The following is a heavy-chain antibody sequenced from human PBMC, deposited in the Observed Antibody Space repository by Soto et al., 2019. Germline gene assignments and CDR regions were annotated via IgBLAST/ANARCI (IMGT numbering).Heavy chain of an antibody. V-gene: IGHV1-2*04. Sequence: ASVKVSCKASGYTFTGYYMHWVRQAPGQGLEWMVWINPNSGGTNYAQKFQGWVTMTRDTSISTAYMELSRPRSDDTAVYYCARGSGWDYDFWSGYDYWGQGTLVTVSS. J-gene: IGHJ4*02. CDR1: GYTFTGYY. CDR2: INPNSGGT. D-gene: IGHD3-3*01. CDR3: ARGSGWDYDFWSGYDY.